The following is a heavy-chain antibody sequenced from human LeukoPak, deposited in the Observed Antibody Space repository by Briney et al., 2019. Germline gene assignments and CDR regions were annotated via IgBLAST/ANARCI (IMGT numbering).Heavy chain of an antibody. Sequence: PGGSLRLSCAASGFTFSSYEMNWVRQAPGKGLEWVSYISSSGSTIYYADSVKGRFTISRDNAKNSLYLQMNSLRAEDTAVYYCARDEDDYVWGSYRDPAPYWGQGTLVTVSS. V-gene: IGHV3-48*03. CDR2: ISSSGSTI. D-gene: IGHD3-16*02. CDR3: ARDEDDYVWGSYRDPAPY. CDR1: GFTFSSYE. J-gene: IGHJ4*02.